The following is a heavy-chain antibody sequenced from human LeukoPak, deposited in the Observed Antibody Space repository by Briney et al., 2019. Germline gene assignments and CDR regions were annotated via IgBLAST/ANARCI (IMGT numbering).Heavy chain of an antibody. CDR2: IWYDGSNK. V-gene: IGHV3-33*01. J-gene: IGHJ3*02. CDR1: GFIFSTYG. Sequence: SLRLSCAASGFIFSTYGMHWVRQAPGKGLEWVAVIWYDGSNKYYADSVKGRFTISRDNSKNTLYLQMGSLRAEDMAVYYCARDGPGWFGEFSDAFDIWGQGTMVTVSS. D-gene: IGHD3-10*01. CDR3: ARDGPGWFGEFSDAFDI.